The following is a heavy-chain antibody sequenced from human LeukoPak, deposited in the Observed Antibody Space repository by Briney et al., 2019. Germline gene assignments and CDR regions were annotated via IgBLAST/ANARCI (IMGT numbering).Heavy chain of an antibody. CDR2: IYDTGTT. CDR3: ARLAKREQWLAYYFDY. CDR1: GGSISGFV. Sequence: SETLSLTCTVSGGSISGFVWSWIRQPPGEGLDYIGFIYDTGTTNYNPLLKSRVTLSVDTSKNQFSLKLNSVTAADTAVYYCARLAKREQWLAYYFDYWRQGALVTVSS. D-gene: IGHD6-19*01. J-gene: IGHJ4*02. V-gene: IGHV4-59*08.